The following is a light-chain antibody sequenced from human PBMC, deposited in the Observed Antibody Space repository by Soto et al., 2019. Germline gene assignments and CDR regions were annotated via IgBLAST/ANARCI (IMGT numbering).Light chain of an antibody. CDR1: SSNIGAGYA. CDR3: QSYDSSLSGSGV. Sequence: QSVLTQPPSVSGAPGQRVTISCTGSSSNIGAGYAVHWYQQLPGAAPKLLIFGNINRPSGVPDRFSGSKSGTSASLAITGLQAEDEADYYCQSYDSSLSGSGVFGGGTKLTVL. J-gene: IGLJ2*01. CDR2: GNI. V-gene: IGLV1-40*01.